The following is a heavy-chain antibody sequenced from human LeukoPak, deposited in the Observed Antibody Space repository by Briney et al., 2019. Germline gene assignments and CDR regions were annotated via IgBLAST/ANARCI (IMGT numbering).Heavy chain of an antibody. D-gene: IGHD1-1*01. CDR3: AKNRPGTTIEPSNWFDP. V-gene: IGHV1-46*01. CDR1: GYTFTSYY. Sequence: GASVKVSCKASGYTFTSYYMHWVRQAPGQGLEWMGIINPSGGSTSYAQKFQGRVTMTRNTSISTAYMELSSLRSEDTAVYYCAKNRPGTTIEPSNWFDPWGQGTLVTVSS. J-gene: IGHJ5*02. CDR2: INPSGGST.